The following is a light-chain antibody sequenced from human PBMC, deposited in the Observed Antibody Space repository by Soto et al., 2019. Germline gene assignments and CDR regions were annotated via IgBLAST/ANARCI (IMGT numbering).Light chain of an antibody. CDR2: GGS. CDR3: QQYSSSRT. V-gene: IGKV3-20*01. CDR1: QSVSSNH. Sequence: DIVLTQTPGTLSLSPGERATLSCRASQSVSSNHLAWYQQKPGQAPRLLIYGGSSRATGIPVRFSGSGSETDFTLTITRLEPEDFAVYYCQQYSSSRTFGQGTKVDIK. J-gene: IGKJ1*01.